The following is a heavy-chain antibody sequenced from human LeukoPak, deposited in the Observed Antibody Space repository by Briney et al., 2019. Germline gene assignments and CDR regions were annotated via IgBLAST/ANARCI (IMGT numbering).Heavy chain of an antibody. Sequence: ASVKVPCKASGYTFTNHGITWVRQAPGPGLEWMGWNCAYMGNTNYAQKVQGRVTMTIDKTTSTAYMELRSLRSDGTAVYYCARGGANCSGGRCPLNWFDPWGQGTPVTVSS. CDR3: ARGGANCSGGRCPLNWFDP. CDR2: NCAYMGNT. CDR1: GYTFTNHG. V-gene: IGHV1-18*01. J-gene: IGHJ5*02. D-gene: IGHD2-15*01.